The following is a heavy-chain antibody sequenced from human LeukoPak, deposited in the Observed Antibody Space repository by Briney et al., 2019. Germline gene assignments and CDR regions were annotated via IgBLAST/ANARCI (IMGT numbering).Heavy chain of an antibody. J-gene: IGHJ4*02. Sequence: SVKVSCKASGGTFSSYAISWVRQAPGQGLEWMGGIIAISGTANYAQKFQGRVTITADESTSTVYMELSSLRSEDTAVYYCASYLSGWPMKYWGQGTLVTVSS. CDR3: ASYLSGWPMKY. V-gene: IGHV1-69*13. CDR1: GGTFSSYA. D-gene: IGHD6-19*01. CDR2: IIAISGTA.